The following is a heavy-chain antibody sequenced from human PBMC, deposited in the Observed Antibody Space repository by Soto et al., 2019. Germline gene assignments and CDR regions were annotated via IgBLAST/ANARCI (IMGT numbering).Heavy chain of an antibody. V-gene: IGHV1-69*10. J-gene: IGHJ3*02. CDR1: GGTFSSYA. CDR2: IIPIFGIA. Sequence: ASVKVSCKASGGTFSSYAISWVRQAPGQGLEWMGGIIPIFGIANYAQKFQGRVTITADKSTSTAYMELSSLRSEDTAVYYCARARRSDSSGYDAFDIWGQGTMVTVSS. CDR3: ARARRSDSSGYDAFDI. D-gene: IGHD3-22*01.